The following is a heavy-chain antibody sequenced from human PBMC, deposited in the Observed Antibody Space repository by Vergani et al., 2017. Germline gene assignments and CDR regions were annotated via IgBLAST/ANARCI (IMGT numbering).Heavy chain of an antibody. J-gene: IGHJ5*02. V-gene: IGHV4-30-4*08. D-gene: IGHD4-17*01. Sequence: QVQLQESGPGLVKPSQTLSLTCTVSGGSISSGDYYWSWIRQTPGKGLEWIGYIYYSGSTYYNPSLKSRLTISVDTSKNQFSLKLSSVTAADAAVYYCVGEDYAYNWFDPWGQGTLVTVSS. CDR3: VGEDYAYNWFDP. CDR2: IYYSGST. CDR1: GGSISSGDYY.